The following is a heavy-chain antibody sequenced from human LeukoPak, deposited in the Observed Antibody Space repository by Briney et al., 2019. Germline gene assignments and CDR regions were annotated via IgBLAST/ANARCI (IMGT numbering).Heavy chain of an antibody. V-gene: IGHV3-9*01. Sequence: SLRLSCVASGFTFVDYAIHWVRQAPGKGLEWVSGISWNSGNIGYADSVKGRFTISRDNAKNSLYLQMNSLRAEDTALYYCAKEMYWQGSGYYFDYWGQGTLVTVSS. D-gene: IGHD3-22*01. CDR1: GFTFVDYA. CDR3: AKEMYWQGSGYYFDY. CDR2: ISWNSGNI. J-gene: IGHJ4*02.